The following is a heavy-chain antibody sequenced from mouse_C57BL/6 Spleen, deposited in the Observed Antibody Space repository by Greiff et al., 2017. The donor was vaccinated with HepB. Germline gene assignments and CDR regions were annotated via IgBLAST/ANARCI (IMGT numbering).Heavy chain of an antibody. CDR3: ARRGHYSNYVWFAY. CDR2: IDPSDSYT. V-gene: IGHV1-69*01. CDR1: GYTFTSYW. D-gene: IGHD2-5*01. J-gene: IGHJ3*01. Sequence: VQLQQPGAELVMPGASVKLSCKASGYTFTSYWMHWVKQRPGQGLEWIGEIDPSDSYTNYNQKFKGKSTLTVDKSSSTAYMQLSSLTSEDSAVYYCARRGHYSNYVWFAYWGQGTLVTVSA.